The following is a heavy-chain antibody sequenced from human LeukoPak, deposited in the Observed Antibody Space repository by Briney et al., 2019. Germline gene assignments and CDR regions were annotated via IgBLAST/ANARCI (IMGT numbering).Heavy chain of an antibody. CDR3: ARAYDYGDYELSDAFDI. V-gene: IGHV1-3*01. J-gene: IGHJ3*02. CDR1: GYTFTSYA. Sequence: ASVRVSCKASGYTFTSYAMHWVRQAPGQRLEWMGWINAGNGNTKYSQKFQGRVTITRDTSASTAYMELSSLRSEDTAVYYCARAYDYGDYELSDAFDIWGQGTMVTVSS. D-gene: IGHD4-17*01. CDR2: INAGNGNT.